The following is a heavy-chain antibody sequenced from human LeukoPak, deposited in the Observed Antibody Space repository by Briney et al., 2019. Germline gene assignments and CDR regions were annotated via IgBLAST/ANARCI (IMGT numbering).Heavy chain of an antibody. Sequence: SETLSLTCTVSGGSISSYYWGWIRQPPGKGLEWIGSIYYSGSTYYNPSLKSRVTISVDTSKNQFSLKLSSVTAADTAVYYCARSFRADCSSTGCYRSHYYYMDVWGKGTTVTVSS. CDR2: IYYSGST. CDR3: ARSFRADCSSTGCYRSHYYYMDV. CDR1: GGSISSYY. J-gene: IGHJ6*03. V-gene: IGHV4-39*07. D-gene: IGHD2-2*01.